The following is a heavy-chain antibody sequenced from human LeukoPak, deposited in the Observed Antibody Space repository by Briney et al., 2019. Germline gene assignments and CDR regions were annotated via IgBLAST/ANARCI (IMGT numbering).Heavy chain of an antibody. CDR1: GGSISSSSYY. J-gene: IGHJ3*02. CDR2: IYYSGST. V-gene: IGHV4-39*07. Sequence: SETLSLTCTVSGGSISSSSYYWGWIRQPPGKGLEWIGSIYYSGSTYYNPSLKSRVTISVDTSKNQFSLKLSSVTAADTAVYYCARSGGYYGSGRVPYDAFDIWGQETMVTVSS. CDR3: ARSGGYYGSGRVPYDAFDI. D-gene: IGHD3-10*01.